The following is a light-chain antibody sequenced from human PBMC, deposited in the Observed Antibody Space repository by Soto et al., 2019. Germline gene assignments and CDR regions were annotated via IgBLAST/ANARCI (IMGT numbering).Light chain of an antibody. J-gene: IGKJ1*01. CDR3: QQYNSYWWT. Sequence: DLQMTQSPSTLSASVGDRVTITCRASQSFTSWLAWYQRKPGKAPKLLIYDASSLESGVPSRFSGSGSGTGFTLTISSLQPDDFATYYCQQYNSYWWTFGQGTKVDIK. CDR1: QSFTSW. CDR2: DAS. V-gene: IGKV1-5*01.